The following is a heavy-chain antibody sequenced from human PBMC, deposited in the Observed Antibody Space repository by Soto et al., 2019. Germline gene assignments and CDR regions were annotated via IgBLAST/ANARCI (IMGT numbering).Heavy chain of an antibody. CDR1: GFTFSSYS. J-gene: IGHJ4*02. Sequence: PEGSLRLSCAASGFTFSSYSMNWVRQAPGKGLEWVSYISSSSSTIYYADSVKGRFTISRGNAKNSLYLQMNSLRAEDTAVYYCARDLKLGSFDYWGQGT. V-gene: IGHV3-48*01. CDR3: ARDLKLGSFDY. D-gene: IGHD1-7*01. CDR2: ISSSSSTI.